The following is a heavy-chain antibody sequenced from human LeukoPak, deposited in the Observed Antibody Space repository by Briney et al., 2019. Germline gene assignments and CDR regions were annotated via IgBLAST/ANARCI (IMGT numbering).Heavy chain of an antibody. CDR2: INTDGSST. J-gene: IGHJ5*02. CDR3: AILTGTTEVP. D-gene: IGHD1-7*01. V-gene: IGHV3-74*01. CDR1: GFTFSSYW. Sequence: GGSLRLSCAASGFTFSSYWMHWVRQAPGKGLVWVSRINTDGSSTTYADSVKGRFTISRDNAKNTLYLQMNGLRAEDTAVYYCAILTGTTEVPWGQGTLVTVSS.